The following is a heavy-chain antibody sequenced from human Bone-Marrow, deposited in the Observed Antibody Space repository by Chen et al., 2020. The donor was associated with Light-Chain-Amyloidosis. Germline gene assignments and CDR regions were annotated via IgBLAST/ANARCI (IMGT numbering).Heavy chain of an antibody. J-gene: IGHJ4*02. V-gene: IGHV5-51*01. CDR1: GYTFPNYW. Sequence: EVQLEQSGPEVKKAGESLKNSCKGSGYTFPNYWIGWVRQMPGKGLEWMGVIYPDDSDARYSPSFEGQVTISADKSITTAYLQWRSLKASDTAMYYCARRRDGYNFDYWGQGTLVTVSS. CDR3: ARRRDGYNFDY. D-gene: IGHD5-12*01. CDR2: IYPDDSDA.